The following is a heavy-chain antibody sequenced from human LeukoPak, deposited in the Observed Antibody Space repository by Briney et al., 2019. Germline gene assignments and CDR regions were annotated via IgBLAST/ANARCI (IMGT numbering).Heavy chain of an antibody. V-gene: IGHV4-34*01. Sequence: SETLSLTCAVYGGSFSGYYWSWIRQPPGKGLEWIGEINHSGSTNYNPSHKSRVTISVDTSKNQFSLKLSSVTAADTAVYYCARSITMVRGAPGGYWGPGTLVTVSS. CDR2: INHSGST. D-gene: IGHD3-10*01. CDR3: ARSITMVRGAPGGY. J-gene: IGHJ4*02. CDR1: GGSFSGYY.